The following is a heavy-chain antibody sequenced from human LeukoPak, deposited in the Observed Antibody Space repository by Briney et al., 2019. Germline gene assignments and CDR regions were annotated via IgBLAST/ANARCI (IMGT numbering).Heavy chain of an antibody. CDR2: VSHDGIQT. V-gene: IGHV3-30-3*01. CDR1: GFTFSNYA. J-gene: IGHJ4*02. CDR3: ARDGGGGYNQIDF. Sequence: GGSLRLSCAASGFTFSNYAMHWVRQGLVKGLESMAVVSHDGIQTYYADSVKGRFTISRDNSKSTRFLQMNSLRAEDTAVYYCARDGGGGYNQIDFWGQGTLVTVSS. D-gene: IGHD5-24*01.